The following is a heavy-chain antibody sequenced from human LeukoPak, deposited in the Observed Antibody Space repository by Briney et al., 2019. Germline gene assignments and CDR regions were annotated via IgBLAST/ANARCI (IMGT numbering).Heavy chain of an antibody. CDR1: GFTFSSYW. Sequence: GGSLRLSCAASGFTFSSYWMSWVRQAPGKGLEWVANIKQDGSEKYYVDTVKGRFTISRDNAKNSLYLQMNSLRAEDTAVYYCARDYRYCSGGNCYSSYYFDYWGQGTLVTVSS. J-gene: IGHJ4*02. V-gene: IGHV3-7*01. CDR2: IKQDGSEK. D-gene: IGHD2-15*01. CDR3: ARDYRYCSGGNCYSSYYFDY.